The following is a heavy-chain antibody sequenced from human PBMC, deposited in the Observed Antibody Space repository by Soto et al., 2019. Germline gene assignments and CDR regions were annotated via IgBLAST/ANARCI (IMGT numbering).Heavy chain of an antibody. CDR1: GLNLNSYA. CDR3: TRDVRPGGAAV. CDR2: IFLETGRT. D-gene: IGHD4-17*01. V-gene: IGHV3-9*01. J-gene: IGHJ6*02. Sequence: GRALRLSCSSSGLNLNSYAMDGVGLGPGKGLEWVSGIFLETGRTSYADSVRGRFTISRDSAKDSLYLQMNSLRPEDTALYYCTRDVRPGGAAVWGRGATVTVS.